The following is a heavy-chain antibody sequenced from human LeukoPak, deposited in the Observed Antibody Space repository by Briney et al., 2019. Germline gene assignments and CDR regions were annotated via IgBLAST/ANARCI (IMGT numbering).Heavy chain of an antibody. J-gene: IGHJ6*03. D-gene: IGHD2-2*01. CDR2: INHSGST. Sequence: SETLSLTCAVYGGSFSGYYWSWIRQPPGKGLEWIGEINHSGSTNYNPSHKSRVTISVDTSKNQFSLKLSSVTAADTAVYYCARGPRGYQLLTTHYYYYYMDVWGKGTTVTVSS. CDR1: GGSFSGYY. CDR3: ARGPRGYQLLTTHYYYYYMDV. V-gene: IGHV4-34*01.